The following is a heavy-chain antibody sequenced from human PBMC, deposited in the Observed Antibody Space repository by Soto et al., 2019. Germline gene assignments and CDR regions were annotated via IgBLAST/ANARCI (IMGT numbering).Heavy chain of an antibody. D-gene: IGHD6-13*01. CDR2: MFYSGNT. J-gene: IGHJ3*02. V-gene: IGHV4-39*01. CDR1: GDSISSSTYD. CDR3: ARHPGGAAPGHDAFDI. Sequence: ETLSLTCTVSGDSISSSTYDWGWISQPPGKGLEWIGSMFYSGNTYYNPSLKSRVTMSIDTSKNQFSLKLNSVTAADTAVYSCARHPGGAAPGHDAFDIWGQGTMVTVSS.